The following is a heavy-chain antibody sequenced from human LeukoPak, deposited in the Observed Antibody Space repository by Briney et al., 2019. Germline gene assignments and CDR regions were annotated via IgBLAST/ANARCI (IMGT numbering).Heavy chain of an antibody. J-gene: IGHJ4*02. V-gene: IGHV1-69*13. CDR2: IIPIFGTA. D-gene: IGHD5-18*01. CDR1: GGTFSSYA. Sequence: ASVKVSCKAPGGTFSSYAISWVRQAPGQGLEWMGGIIPIFGTANYAQKFQGRVTITADESTSTAYMELSSLRSEDTAVYYCARGNPGANRWIQLWPSFDYWGQGTLVTVSS. CDR3: ARGNPGANRWIQLWPSFDY.